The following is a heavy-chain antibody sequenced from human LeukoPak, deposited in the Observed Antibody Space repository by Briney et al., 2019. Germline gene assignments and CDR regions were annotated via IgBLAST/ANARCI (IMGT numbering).Heavy chain of an antibody. J-gene: IGHJ4*02. CDR3: VKGGYSSSWQTTSPSDY. D-gene: IGHD6-13*01. CDR2: ISSNGGST. CDR1: GLTLSSYA. V-gene: IGHV3-64D*06. Sequence: RGSLRFSCSASGLTLSSYAMHWARQAPGNGLEYVSAISSNGGSTNYADSVKGRFTISRDNSKNTLYLQMSSLRAEDTAVYYCVKGGYSSSWQTTSPSDYWGQGTLVTVSS.